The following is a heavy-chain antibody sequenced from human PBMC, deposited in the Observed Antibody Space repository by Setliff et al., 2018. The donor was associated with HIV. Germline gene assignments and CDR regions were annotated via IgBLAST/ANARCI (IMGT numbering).Heavy chain of an antibody. CDR2: VHYSGRT. J-gene: IGHJ5*02. CDR1: GGSLSGYY. D-gene: IGHD3-10*01. V-gene: IGHV4-34*01. CDR3: ARHRAQRGSGTYYDDWFDP. Sequence: ASETLSLTCAAYGGSLSGYYWSWIRQTPGKGLEWIGEVHYSGRTAYNPSLQSRVAISVDMYRNQFFLRLTSVTAADTSVYYCARHRAQRGSGTYYDDWFDPWGQGTLVTV.